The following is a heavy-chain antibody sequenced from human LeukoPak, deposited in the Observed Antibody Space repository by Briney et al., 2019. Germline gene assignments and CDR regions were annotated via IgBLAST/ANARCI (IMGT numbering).Heavy chain of an antibody. Sequence: GGSLRLSCAASGFTFSSYSMHWGRQAPGKGLEYVSVISPVGSNTYYTSSVKVRFSISRDNSKNTLYLQTGSLREEDTAVYYCAREQPAGSTDYWGQGTLVTVSS. CDR1: GFTFSSYS. D-gene: IGHD2-2*01. CDR3: AREQPAGSTDY. CDR2: ISPVGSNT. V-gene: IGHV3-64*01. J-gene: IGHJ4*02.